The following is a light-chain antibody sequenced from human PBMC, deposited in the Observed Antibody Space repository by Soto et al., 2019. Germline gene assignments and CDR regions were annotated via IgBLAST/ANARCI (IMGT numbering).Light chain of an antibody. V-gene: IGLV2-14*01. CDR1: SSDVGGYNY. Sequence: QSVLTQPASVSGSPGQSITISCTGTSSDVGGYNYVSWYQQHPGKAPKLMIYDVSNRPSGVSNRFSGSKSGNTASLTISGLQAEDEADYSCSSYTSSSTRVFGTGNKVTVL. CDR2: DVS. CDR3: SSYTSSSTRV. J-gene: IGLJ1*01.